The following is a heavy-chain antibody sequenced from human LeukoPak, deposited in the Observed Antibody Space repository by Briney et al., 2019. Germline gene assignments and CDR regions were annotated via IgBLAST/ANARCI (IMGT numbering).Heavy chain of an antibody. J-gene: IGHJ4*02. CDR1: GYTFTHYA. Sequence: ASVKVSCKASGYTFTHYAMNWVRQAPGQGREGMGWINTNTGNPTYAQGFTGRFVFSLDISVSTAYMPISSLKADDNAVYCCAREGDSSFGYFDYWGQGTLVTASS. V-gene: IGHV7-4-1*02. D-gene: IGHD6-13*01. CDR3: AREGDSSFGYFDY. CDR2: INTNTGNP.